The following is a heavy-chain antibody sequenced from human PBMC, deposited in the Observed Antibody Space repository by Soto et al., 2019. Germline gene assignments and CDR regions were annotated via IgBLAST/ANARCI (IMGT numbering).Heavy chain of an antibody. D-gene: IGHD6-19*01. Sequence: QVQLQQWGAGLLKPSETLSLTCAVYGGSFSGYYWSWIRQPPGNGLEWIGEINHSGSTNYNPSLKSRVTISVDTSKNQFSLKLSSVTAADTAVYYCARKYSSGWYHFDYWGQGTLVTVSA. CDR3: ARKYSSGWYHFDY. CDR1: GGSFSGYY. J-gene: IGHJ4*02. CDR2: INHSGST. V-gene: IGHV4-34*01.